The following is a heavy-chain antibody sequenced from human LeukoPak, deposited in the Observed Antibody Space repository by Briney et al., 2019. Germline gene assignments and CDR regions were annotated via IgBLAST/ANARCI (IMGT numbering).Heavy chain of an antibody. CDR2: IFYGGTT. Sequence: PSETLSLTCTVSGGSIRNDNFYWGWIRQPPGKGLEWIGNIFYGGTTYYNPSLKSRVSISLDTSKNQFSLSLTSVTATDTGVYYCAKYRWQLLRYFDSWAREPWSPSPQ. D-gene: IGHD2-15*01. J-gene: IGHJ4*02. CDR1: GGSIRNDNFY. CDR3: AKYRWQLLRYFDS. V-gene: IGHV4-39*01.